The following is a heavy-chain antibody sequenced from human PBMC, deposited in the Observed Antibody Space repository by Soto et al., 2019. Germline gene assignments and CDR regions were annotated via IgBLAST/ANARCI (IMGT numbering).Heavy chain of an antibody. J-gene: IGHJ3*02. V-gene: IGHV1-69*12. Sequence: QVQLVQSGAEVKKPGSSVKVSCKASGGTFSSYAISWVRQAPGQGLEWMGGIIPIFGTANYAQKFQGRVTSTADESTSTAYMELSSLRSEDTAVYYCAREFGVTLIAVAGNDAFDIWGQGTMVTVSS. CDR2: IIPIFGTA. CDR3: AREFGVTLIAVAGNDAFDI. CDR1: GGTFSSYA. D-gene: IGHD6-19*01.